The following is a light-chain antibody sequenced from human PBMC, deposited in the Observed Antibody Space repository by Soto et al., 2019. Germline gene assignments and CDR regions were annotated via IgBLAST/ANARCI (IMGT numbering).Light chain of an antibody. CDR2: GAS. CDR3: QQYGSSPIT. CDR1: QSVSSN. V-gene: IGKV3-20*01. Sequence: EIVLTQSPGTLSVSPGERATLSCRASQSVSSNLAWYQQKPGQAPRLLIFGASTRAAGFPDRFSGSGSGTDFTLTISRLEPEDFAVYYCQQYGSSPITFGQGTRLEI. J-gene: IGKJ5*01.